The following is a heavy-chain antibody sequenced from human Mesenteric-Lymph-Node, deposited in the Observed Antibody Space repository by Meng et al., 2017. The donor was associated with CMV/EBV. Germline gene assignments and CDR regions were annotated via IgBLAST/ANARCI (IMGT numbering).Heavy chain of an antibody. CDR1: GFTFSNYD. J-gene: IGHJ4*02. Sequence: GESLKISCAASGFTFSNYDMHWVRQASGKSLEWVSSFETAGDTYYTGSVKGRFTISRDNAKNSLYLQMNSLRAEDTAVYYCAREYRSLLRIPYYFDYWGQGTLVTVSS. CDR3: AREYRSLLRIPYYFDY. V-gene: IGHV3-13*01. CDR2: FETAGDT. D-gene: IGHD2-15*01.